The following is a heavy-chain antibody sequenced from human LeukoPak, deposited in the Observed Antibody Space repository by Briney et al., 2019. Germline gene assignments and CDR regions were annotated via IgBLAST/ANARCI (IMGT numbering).Heavy chain of an antibody. CDR3: AKCRGSSWSDYFDY. CDR2: ISDSGGST. CDR1: GFSLSRYA. V-gene: IGHV3-23*01. D-gene: IGHD6-13*01. Sequence: PGASLRLSCAVSGFSLSRYAMSWVRKAPGKGLEWVSAISDSGGSTYYADSVKGRFTIPRDNSRNTLYLQMNTLRAEDTAVYYCAKCRGSSWSDYFDYWGQGTLVTVSS. J-gene: IGHJ4*02.